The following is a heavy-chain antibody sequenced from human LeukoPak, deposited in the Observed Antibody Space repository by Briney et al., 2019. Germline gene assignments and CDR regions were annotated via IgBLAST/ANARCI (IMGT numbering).Heavy chain of an antibody. D-gene: IGHD3-22*01. CDR2: ISAYNGNT. CDR1: GYTFTSYG. V-gene: IGHV1-18*01. CDR3: ARGIDYYYDSSGYYRPSDY. Sequence: ASVKVSCKASGYTFTSYGISWVRQAPGQGLEWMGWISAYNGNTNYAQKLQGRVTMTTDTSTSTAYMELRSLRSDDTAVYYCARGIDYYYDSSGYYRPSDYWGQGTLVTVSS. J-gene: IGHJ4*02.